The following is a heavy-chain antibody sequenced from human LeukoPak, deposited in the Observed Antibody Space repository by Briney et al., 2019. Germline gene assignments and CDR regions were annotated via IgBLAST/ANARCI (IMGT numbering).Heavy chain of an antibody. CDR3: AKGYSSGWY. CDR1: GFTFSSYG. D-gene: IGHD6-19*01. J-gene: IGHJ4*02. V-gene: IGHV3-30*18. Sequence: GGSLRLSCAASGFTFSSYGMHWVRQAPGKGLEWVAVISYDGSNKYYADSVKGRFTISRDNSKNTLYLQMNSLRAEDTAVCYCAKGYSSGWYWGQGTLVTVSS. CDR2: ISYDGSNK.